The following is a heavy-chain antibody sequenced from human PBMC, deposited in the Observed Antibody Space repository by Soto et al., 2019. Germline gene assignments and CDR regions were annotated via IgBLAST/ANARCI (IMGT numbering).Heavy chain of an antibody. CDR3: ARGVAGSGFDL. V-gene: IGHV6-1*01. J-gene: IGHJ4*02. CDR2: TYYRSNWRH. Sequence: SQTLSFTCAISWASFSINTSACNWIKSSPSRALEWLGRTYYRSNWRHDYAVSVKSRITVNPDTSKNHFSLQLNSVTPDDTAVYYCARGVAGSGFDLWGQGTLVTVSS. D-gene: IGHD6-19*01. CDR1: WASFSINTSA.